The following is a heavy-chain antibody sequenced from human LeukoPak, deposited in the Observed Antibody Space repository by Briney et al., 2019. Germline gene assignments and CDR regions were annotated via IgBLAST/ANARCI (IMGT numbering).Heavy chain of an antibody. J-gene: IGHJ4*02. D-gene: IGHD3-22*01. V-gene: IGHV1-18*01. Sequence: ASVKVSCKASGYTFTSYGISWVRQAPGQGLEWMGWISAYNGNTNYAQKLQGRVTMTTDTSTSTAYMEPRSLRSDDTAVYYCARGALYYYDSSGYYSPFDYWGQGTLVTVSS. CDR2: ISAYNGNT. CDR1: GYTFTSYG. CDR3: ARGALYYYDSSGYYSPFDY.